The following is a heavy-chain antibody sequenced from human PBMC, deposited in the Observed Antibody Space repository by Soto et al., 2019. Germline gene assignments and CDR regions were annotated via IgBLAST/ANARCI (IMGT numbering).Heavy chain of an antibody. V-gene: IGHV6-1*01. CDR3: ARVSKALTGDLGNWYFDL. D-gene: IGHD7-27*01. Sequence: SQTLSLTCAISGDSVSSNSAAWNWIRQSPSRGLEWLGRTYYRSKWYNDYAVSVKSRITINPDTSKNQFSLQLNSVTPEDTAVYYCARVSKALTGDLGNWYFDLWGRGTLVTVSS. CDR2: TYYRSKWYN. J-gene: IGHJ2*01. CDR1: GDSVSSNSAA.